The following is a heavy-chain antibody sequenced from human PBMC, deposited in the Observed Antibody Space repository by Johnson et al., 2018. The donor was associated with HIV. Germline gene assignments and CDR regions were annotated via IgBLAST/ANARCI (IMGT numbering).Heavy chain of an antibody. D-gene: IGHD1-1*01. CDR2: ISYLGNKI. CDR1: GFPFNIYP. Sequence: VQLVESGGGVVQPGRSLRLSCAASGFPFNIYPMHWVRQAPGKGLEWVALISYLGNKIYYADSVKGRFTISRDNSKNTLYLQMNSLREDDTAMFYCARGGYNWNDERADAVDLWGQGTMVTVSS. CDR3: ARGGYNWNDERADAVDL. V-gene: IGHV3-30*04. J-gene: IGHJ3*01.